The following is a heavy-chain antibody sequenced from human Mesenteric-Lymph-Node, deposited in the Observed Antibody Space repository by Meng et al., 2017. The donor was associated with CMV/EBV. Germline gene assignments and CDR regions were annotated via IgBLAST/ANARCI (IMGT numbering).Heavy chain of an antibody. Sequence: GESLKISCAASGFTFSNYYMIWIRQAPGKGLEWVASIEPDGGEKYYVDSVKGRFTISRDNAKNSMFLQMNSLRAEDTAVYYCARGTALGNSRCPGNFWGQGTLVTVSS. J-gene: IGHJ4*02. D-gene: IGHD4-23*01. CDR1: GFTFSNYY. CDR2: IEPDGGEK. V-gene: IGHV3-7*01. CDR3: ARGTALGNSRCPGNF.